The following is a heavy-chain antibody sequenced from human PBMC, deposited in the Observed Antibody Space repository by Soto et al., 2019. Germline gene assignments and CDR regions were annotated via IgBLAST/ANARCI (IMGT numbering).Heavy chain of an antibody. CDR3: ARDTSPKCVTPPYCYYYGMDV. V-gene: IGHV3-30-3*01. CDR1: GFTFSSYA. Sequence: GGSLRLSCAASGFTFSSYAMHWVRQAPGKGLEWVAVISYDGSNKYYADSVKGRFTISRDNSKNTLYLQMNSLRAEDTAVYYCARDTSPKCVTPPYCYYYGMDVWGQGTTVTVSS. J-gene: IGHJ6*02. CDR2: ISYDGSNK. D-gene: IGHD2-21*02.